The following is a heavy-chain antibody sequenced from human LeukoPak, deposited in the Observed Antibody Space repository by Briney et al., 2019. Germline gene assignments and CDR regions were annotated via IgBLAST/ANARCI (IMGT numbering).Heavy chain of an antibody. CDR2: INPNSGGT. J-gene: IGHJ3*02. Sequence: ASVKVSCKASGYTFTGNYMHWVRQAPGQGLEWMGWINPNSGGTNYAQKFQGRVTMTRDTSISTAYMELSRLRSDDTAVYYCARGETTVVAPFTSNDAFDIWGQGTMVTVSS. D-gene: IGHD4-23*01. CDR1: GYTFTGNY. V-gene: IGHV1-2*02. CDR3: ARGETTVVAPFTSNDAFDI.